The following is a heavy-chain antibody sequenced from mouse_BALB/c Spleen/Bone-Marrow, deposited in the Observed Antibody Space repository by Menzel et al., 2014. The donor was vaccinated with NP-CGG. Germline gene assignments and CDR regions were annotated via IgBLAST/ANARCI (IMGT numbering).Heavy chain of an antibody. D-gene: IGHD2-4*01. CDR2: INPGSGST. J-gene: IGHJ2*01. Sequence: QVQLQQSGAELVRPGTSVKVSCKASGYSFTDYLMEWLKQRPGQGLEWIGVINPGSGSTNYNEKFKDKATLTADKSSSTAYMQLSSLTSDDSAVYFCARYDCYFDYWGQGTILPVSS. V-gene: IGHV1-54*01. CDR3: ARYDCYFDY. CDR1: GYSFTDYL.